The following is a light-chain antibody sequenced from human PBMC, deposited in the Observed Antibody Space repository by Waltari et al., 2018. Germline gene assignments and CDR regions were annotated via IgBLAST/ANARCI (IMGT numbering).Light chain of an antibody. CDR2: GAS. J-gene: IGKJ1*01. CDR1: QSVSRA. CDR3: QHYLRLPVT. V-gene: IGKV3-20*01. Sequence: EIVLTQSPGTLSLSLGERVTLSCRASQSVSRALAWYQQKPGQAPRLLIYGASTRATGIPDRFSGSGSVTDFSLTISRLEPDDFAVYYCQHYLRLPVTFGQGTTVEI.